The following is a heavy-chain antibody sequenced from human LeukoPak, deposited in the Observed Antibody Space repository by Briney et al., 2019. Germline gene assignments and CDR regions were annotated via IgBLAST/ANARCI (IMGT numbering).Heavy chain of an antibody. V-gene: IGHV3-15*01. CDR2: IKSKTDGGTT. Sequence: GGSLRLSCAASGFTFSNAWMSWVRQAPGKGLEWVGRIKSKTDGGTTDYAAPVKGRFTISRDDSNNTLYLQMNSLKTEDTAVYYCTTDFGDPVYFDYWGQGTLVTVSS. CDR1: GFTFSNAW. CDR3: TTDFGDPVYFDY. J-gene: IGHJ4*02. D-gene: IGHD3-10*01.